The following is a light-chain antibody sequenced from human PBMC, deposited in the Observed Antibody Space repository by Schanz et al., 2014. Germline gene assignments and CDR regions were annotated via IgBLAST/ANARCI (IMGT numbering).Light chain of an antibody. CDR3: SSYTSTNTLEV. CDR1: ATDIGGTYL. J-gene: IGLJ3*02. Sequence: QSALTQPASVSASPGQSITISCTGTATDIGGTYLVSWYQQNPGEAPKLLILGDNHRPSGVSNRFSGSKSGNTAYLTISGLQAEDEADYYCSSYTSTNTLEVFGGGTKLTVL. V-gene: IGLV2-14*02. CDR2: GDN.